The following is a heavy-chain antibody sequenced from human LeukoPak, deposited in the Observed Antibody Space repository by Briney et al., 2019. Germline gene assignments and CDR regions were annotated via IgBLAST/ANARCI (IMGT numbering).Heavy chain of an antibody. CDR3: ARYYYDSSPRSAFDI. CDR2: VYRSGST. D-gene: IGHD3-22*01. J-gene: IGHJ3*02. V-gene: IGHV4-38-2*02. CDR1: GYSISSGYY. Sequence: SETLSLTCTVSGYSISSGYYWGWIRQPPGKGLEWIASVYRSGSTYYKSSLKTRVRISVDTSKNQFSLKLSSVTAADTAVYYCARYYYDSSPRSAFDIWGQGTMVTVSS.